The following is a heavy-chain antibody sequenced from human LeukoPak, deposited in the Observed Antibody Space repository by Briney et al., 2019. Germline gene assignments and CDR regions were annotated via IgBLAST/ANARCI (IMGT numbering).Heavy chain of an antibody. CDR2: IIPMFDTA. CDR3: ASGYCSGGSCYPRRHYYYYYMDV. D-gene: IGHD2-15*01. CDR1: GGTFSNYA. Sequence: SVKVSCKPSGGTFSNYAIYWVRQAPGQGLEWMGGIIPMFDTANYAQKFQGRVTITADESTSTAYMELSSLRSEDTAVYYCASGYCSGGSCYPRRHYYYYYMDVWGKGTTVTISS. V-gene: IGHV1-69*13. J-gene: IGHJ6*03.